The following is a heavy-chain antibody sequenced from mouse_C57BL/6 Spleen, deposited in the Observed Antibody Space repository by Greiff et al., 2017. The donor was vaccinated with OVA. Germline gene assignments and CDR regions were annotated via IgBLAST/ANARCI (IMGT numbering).Heavy chain of an antibody. D-gene: IGHD2-3*01. J-gene: IGHJ1*03. CDR1: GYAFSSYW. Sequence: VQLVESGAELVKPGASVKISCKASGYAFSSYWMNWVKQRPGKGLEWIGQIYPGDGDTNYNGKFKGKATLTADKSSSTAYMQLSSLTSEDSAVYFCAVYDDGWYFDVWGTGTTVTVSS. CDR3: AVYDDGWYFDV. V-gene: IGHV1-80*01. CDR2: IYPGDGDT.